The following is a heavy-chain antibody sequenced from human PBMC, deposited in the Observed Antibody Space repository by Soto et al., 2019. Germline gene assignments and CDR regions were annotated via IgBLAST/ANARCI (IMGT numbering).Heavy chain of an antibody. Sequence: PSETLSLTCTVSGDSITSGVHYWSWIRQLPGKGLEWIGYIFYSGPTYYNPSLKSRVAISVDTSKNQFSLKLSSVTAADTAVYYCARVSSSSWKKPLFNDYWGQGTLVTVSS. V-gene: IGHV4-31*03. D-gene: IGHD6-13*01. J-gene: IGHJ4*02. CDR2: IFYSGPT. CDR1: GDSITSGVHY. CDR3: ARVSSSSWKKPLFNDY.